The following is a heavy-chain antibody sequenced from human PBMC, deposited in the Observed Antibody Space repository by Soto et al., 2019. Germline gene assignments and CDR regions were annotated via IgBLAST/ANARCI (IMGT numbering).Heavy chain of an antibody. CDR2: VYYTEIT. Sequence: SETLSLTCSVSGVSISYYYWNWIRQPPGKGLDWIGHVYYTEITSYNRPLNSRVTISVDMSKNHIPLKLGSVTASDTAVYYCASLPASQYYHGADVWGQGIRVTVSS. V-gene: IGHV4-59*01. J-gene: IGHJ6*02. CDR3: ASLPASQYYHGADV. D-gene: IGHD2-2*01. CDR1: GVSISYYY.